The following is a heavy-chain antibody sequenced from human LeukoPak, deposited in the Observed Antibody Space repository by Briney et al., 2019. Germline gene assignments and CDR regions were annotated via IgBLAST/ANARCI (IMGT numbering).Heavy chain of an antibody. Sequence: SETLSHTCTVSGGSISSYYWSWIRQPAGKGLEWIGRIYTSGSTNYNPSLKSRVTMSVDTSKNQFSLKLSSVTAADTAVYYCARDSGSFQSYYYYMDVWGKGTTVTVSS. CDR3: ARDSGSFQSYYYYMDV. J-gene: IGHJ6*03. V-gene: IGHV4-4*07. D-gene: IGHD1-26*01. CDR2: IYTSGST. CDR1: GGSISSYY.